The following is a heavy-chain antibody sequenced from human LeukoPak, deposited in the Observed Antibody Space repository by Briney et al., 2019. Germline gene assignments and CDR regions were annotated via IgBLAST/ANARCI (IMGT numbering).Heavy chain of an antibody. D-gene: IGHD3-22*01. Sequence: SETLSLTCTVSGDSISSYYWSWIRQPPGKGLEWIGYIYYSGSTNYNPPLKSRVTISVDTSKNQFSPKLSSVTAADTAVYFCARSERIIMILGGAFDVWGQGTMVTVSS. V-gene: IGHV4-59*08. CDR3: ARSERIIMILGGAFDV. CDR1: GDSISSYY. J-gene: IGHJ3*01. CDR2: IYYSGST.